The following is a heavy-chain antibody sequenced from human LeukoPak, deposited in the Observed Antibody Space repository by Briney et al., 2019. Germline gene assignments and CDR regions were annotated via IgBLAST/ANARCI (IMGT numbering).Heavy chain of an antibody. J-gene: IGHJ4*02. CDR2: IYTSGST. Sequence: SETLSLTCTVSGGSISSYYWSWIRQPAGKGLEWIGRIYTSGSTNYNPSLKSRVTMSVDTSKNQFSLKLSSVTAADTAVYYCARDNYYDSSGYCYFDYWGQGTLVTVSS. V-gene: IGHV4-4*07. D-gene: IGHD3-22*01. CDR3: ARDNYYDSSGYCYFDY. CDR1: GGSISSYY.